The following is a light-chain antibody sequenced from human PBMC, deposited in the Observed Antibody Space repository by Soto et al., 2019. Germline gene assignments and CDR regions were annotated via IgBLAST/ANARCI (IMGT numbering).Light chain of an antibody. J-gene: IGKJ1*01. CDR1: QNIRSS. CDR3: QQYNILST. V-gene: IGKV3-15*01. Sequence: EVVMTQSPASLSASPGERVTLSCRASQNIRSSLAWYQQRPGQAPRLLIYDASTRATGIPPRFSGGGSGTEFTVTISSLHPDDFATYYCQQYNILSTFGQGTKVDIK. CDR2: DAS.